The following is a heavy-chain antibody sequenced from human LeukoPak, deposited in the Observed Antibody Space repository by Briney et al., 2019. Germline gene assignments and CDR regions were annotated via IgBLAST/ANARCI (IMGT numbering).Heavy chain of an antibody. V-gene: IGHV3-30*18. CDR3: AKGSSSGRGYYFDY. CDR2: ISYDGSNK. Sequence: PGGSLTLTCAASGFTFSSYGKHWVRQAPGEGLEWVAVISYDGSNKYYADSVKGGFTISRDNSKNTLYLQMNSLRAEDTAVFYCAKGSSSGRGYYFDYWGQGTLVTVSS. J-gene: IGHJ4*02. CDR1: GFTFSSYG. D-gene: IGHD3-10*01.